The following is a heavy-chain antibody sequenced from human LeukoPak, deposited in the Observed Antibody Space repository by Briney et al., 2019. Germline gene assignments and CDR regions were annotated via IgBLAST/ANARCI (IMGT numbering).Heavy chain of an antibody. Sequence: SETLCLTCTVSGDSISSSDYCWSWIRQPPGRGLEFVGCLYFSGRTYYNPSLNGRVTISVDTSKNQFSLNLYSMTAADTALYFCARHRSHHGWFDPWGQGTLVTVSS. J-gene: IGHJ5*02. V-gene: IGHV4-39*01. CDR1: GDSISSSDYC. CDR2: LYFSGRT. D-gene: IGHD2-8*01. CDR3: ARHRSHHGWFDP.